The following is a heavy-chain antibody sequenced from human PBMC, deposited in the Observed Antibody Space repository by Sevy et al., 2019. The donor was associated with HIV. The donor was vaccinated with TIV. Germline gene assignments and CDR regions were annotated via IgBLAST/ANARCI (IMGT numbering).Heavy chain of an antibody. Sequence: ASVKVSCKSSGYTFKGYYIHWVRQAPGQGLEWMGWINPNTGASKYAQKFQGRVTMTRDTSMSTAYMELRGLRSDDTSMYYCVFVWRITVADGFDIWGQGTMVTVSS. CDR1: GYTFKGYY. J-gene: IGHJ3*02. CDR3: VFVWRITVADGFDI. V-gene: IGHV1-2*02. CDR2: INPNTGAS. D-gene: IGHD6-19*01.